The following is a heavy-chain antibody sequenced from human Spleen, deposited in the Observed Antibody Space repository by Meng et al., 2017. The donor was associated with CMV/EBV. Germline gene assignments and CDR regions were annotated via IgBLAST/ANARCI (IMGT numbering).Heavy chain of an antibody. CDR3: ARSNPGQDAFDI. CDR1: GGSISTGDYY. V-gene: IGHV4-61*08. Sequence: SETLSLTCTVSGGSISTGDYYWNWIRQPPGKGLEWIGYIYYSGSTNYNPSLKSRVTISVDTSKNQFSLKLSSVTAADTAVYYCARSNPGQDAFDIWGQGTMVTVSS. CDR2: IYYSGST. J-gene: IGHJ3*02.